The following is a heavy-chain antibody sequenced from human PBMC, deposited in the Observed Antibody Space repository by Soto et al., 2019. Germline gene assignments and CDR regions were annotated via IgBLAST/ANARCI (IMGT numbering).Heavy chain of an antibody. CDR1: GFTFSNYA. Sequence: AQLLESGGDLVQPGGSLRLSCAASGFTFSNYAMTWVRQAPGKGLEWVSAVSGSGDITFYADSVKGRFTISRDNSKNTRYLQMNSLRAQDTAVYYCANQNDFWSGYSAGFDPWGQGTLVTVSS. V-gene: IGHV3-23*01. D-gene: IGHD3-3*01. J-gene: IGHJ5*02. CDR2: VSGSGDIT. CDR3: ANQNDFWSGYSAGFDP.